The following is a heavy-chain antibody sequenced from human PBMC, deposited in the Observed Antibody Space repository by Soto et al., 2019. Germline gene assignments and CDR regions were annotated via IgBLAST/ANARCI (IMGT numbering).Heavy chain of an antibody. D-gene: IGHD2-2*01. V-gene: IGHV3-30*18. CDR3: AKALDYIVVVPAHYYGMDV. J-gene: IGHJ6*02. CDR2: ISYDGSNK. CDR1: GFTFSSYG. Sequence: GGSLRLSCAASGFTFSSYGMHWVRQAPGKGLEWVAVISYDGSNKYYADSVKGRFTISRDNSKNTLYLQMNSLRAEDTAVYYCAKALDYIVVVPAHYYGMDVWGQGTTVTVYS.